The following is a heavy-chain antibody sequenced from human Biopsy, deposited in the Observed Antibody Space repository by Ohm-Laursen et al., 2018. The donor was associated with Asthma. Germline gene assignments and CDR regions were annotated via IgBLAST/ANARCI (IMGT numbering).Heavy chain of an antibody. V-gene: IGHV3-66*01. D-gene: IGHD2-2*01. CDR2: ISSSGAST. Sequence: SLRLSCSASGFAVSRDYMFWVRQAPGKGLEWVSSISSSGASTYYADSVKGRFTISRDNSKNTLYLQMSSLRVEDTAVYYCARDGVVPDAMYYHYYYGLDVWGQGTTVTVSS. J-gene: IGHJ6*02. CDR3: ARDGVVPDAMYYHYYYGLDV. CDR1: GFAVSRDY.